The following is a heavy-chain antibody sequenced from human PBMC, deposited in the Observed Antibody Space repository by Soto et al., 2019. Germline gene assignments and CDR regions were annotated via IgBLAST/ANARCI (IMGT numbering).Heavy chain of an antibody. CDR1: GFTFSSYD. CDR2: IGTAGDT. CDR3: ARGGIAAAGTSFDY. V-gene: IGHV3-13*01. J-gene: IGHJ4*02. Sequence: EVQLVESGGGLVQPGGSLRLSCAASGFTFSSYDMHWVRQATGKGLEWVSAIGTAGDTYYPGSVKGRFTISRENAKNSLYLQMNSLRAGATAVYYCARGGIAAAGTSFDYWGQGTLVTVSS. D-gene: IGHD6-13*01.